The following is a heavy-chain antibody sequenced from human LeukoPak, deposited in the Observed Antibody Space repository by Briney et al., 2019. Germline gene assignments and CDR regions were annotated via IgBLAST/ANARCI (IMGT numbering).Heavy chain of an antibody. D-gene: IGHD3-3*01. CDR3: ARLGYDSWPYYYYYYMDV. CDR2: IYPGDSDT. J-gene: IGHJ6*03. V-gene: IGHV5-51*01. CDR1: GYSFTSYW. Sequence: GESLKISCKGSGYSFTSYWIGWVRQMPGKGLEWMGIIYPGDSDTRYSPSFQGQVTISADKSISTAYLQWSSLKASDTAMYYCARLGYDSWPYYYYYYMDVWGKGTTVTVSS.